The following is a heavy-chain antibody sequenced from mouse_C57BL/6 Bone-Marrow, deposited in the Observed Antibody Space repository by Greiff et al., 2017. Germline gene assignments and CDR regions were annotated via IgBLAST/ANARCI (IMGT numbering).Heavy chain of an antibody. CDR1: GFTFSSYA. Sequence: EVQLQESGGGLVKPGGSLKLSCAASGFTFSSYAMSWVRQTPEKRLEWVATISDGGSYTYYPDNVKGRFTISRDNAKNNLYLQMSHLKSEDIAMYYCAREGYDTDYWGQGTTLTVSS. D-gene: IGHD2-2*01. V-gene: IGHV5-4*01. J-gene: IGHJ2*01. CDR2: ISDGGSYT. CDR3: AREGYDTDY.